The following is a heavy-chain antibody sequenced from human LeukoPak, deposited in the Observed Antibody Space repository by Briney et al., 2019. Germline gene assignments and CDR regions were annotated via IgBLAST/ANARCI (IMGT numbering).Heavy chain of an antibody. V-gene: IGHV3-23*01. Sequence: PGVSLRLSCAASRFTFSSSAMSWVRQAPGKGLEWVSTISGSGGSTDSTDSVKARFTISRDNSKSTLYLQMNSLRVEDTAIYYCAKGGPQFFDYWGQGTLVTVSS. CDR1: RFTFSSSA. CDR2: ISGSGGST. D-gene: IGHD5-24*01. CDR3: AKGGPQFFDY. J-gene: IGHJ4*02.